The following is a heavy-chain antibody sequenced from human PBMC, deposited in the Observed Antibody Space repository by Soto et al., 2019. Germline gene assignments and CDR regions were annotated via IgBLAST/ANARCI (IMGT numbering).Heavy chain of an antibody. V-gene: IGHV1-18*01. D-gene: IGHD6-19*01. J-gene: IGHJ4*02. Sequence: QVQLVQSGAEVKKPWASVKVSCKASGYTFTSYGISWVRQAPGQGLEWMGWISAYNGNTNYAQKLQGRVTMTTDTSTSRAYMELRSLRSEDTAVYYCAVGVLGSVAGRICDYWGQGTLVAVSS. CDR3: AVGVLGSVAGRICDY. CDR1: GYTFTSYG. CDR2: ISAYNGNT.